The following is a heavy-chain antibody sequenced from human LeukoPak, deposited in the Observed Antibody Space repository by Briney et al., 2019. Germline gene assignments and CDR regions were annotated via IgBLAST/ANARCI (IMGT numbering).Heavy chain of an antibody. D-gene: IGHD3-9*01. CDR1: GYSISSGYY. V-gene: IGHV4-38-2*02. CDR3: ARLQRPPLRYFDWFGPESNWFDP. Sequence: SETQSLTCTVSGYSISSGYYWGWIRQPPGKGLEWIGSIYHSGSTYYNPSLKSRVTISVDTSKNQFSLKLSSVTAADTAVYYCARLQRPPLRYFDWFGPESNWFDPWGQGTLVTVSS. J-gene: IGHJ5*02. CDR2: IYHSGST.